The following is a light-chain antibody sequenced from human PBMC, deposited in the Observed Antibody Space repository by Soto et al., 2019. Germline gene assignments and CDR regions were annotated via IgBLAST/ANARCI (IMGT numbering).Light chain of an antibody. J-gene: IGKJ1*01. CDR3: QHYNNWPPWT. V-gene: IGKV3-15*01. CDR2: GAS. Sequence: EIVLTQYPTILSVSPGERAAPSCRASQSVSSNLAWYQQKPGQAPRLLIYGASTRATGVPARFRGSGSGTDFTLTISALQSEDFAVYYCQHYNNWPPWTFGQGTKVDIK. CDR1: QSVSSN.